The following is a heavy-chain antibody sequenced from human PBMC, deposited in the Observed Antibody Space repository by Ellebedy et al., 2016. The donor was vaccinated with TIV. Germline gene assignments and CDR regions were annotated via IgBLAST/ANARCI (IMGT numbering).Heavy chain of an antibody. CDR3: ARDGGIVVVVAGNYYGMDV. CDR2: ISSSSSYI. J-gene: IGHJ6*02. D-gene: IGHD2-15*01. Sequence: GESLKISXAASGFTFSSYSMNWVRQAPGKGLEWVSSISSSSSYIYYADSVKGRFTISRDNAKNSLYLQMNSLRAEDTAVYYCARDGGIVVVVAGNYYGMDVWGQGTTVTVSS. V-gene: IGHV3-21*01. CDR1: GFTFSSYS.